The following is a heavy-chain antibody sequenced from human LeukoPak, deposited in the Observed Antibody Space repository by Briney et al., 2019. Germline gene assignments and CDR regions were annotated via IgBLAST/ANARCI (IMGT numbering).Heavy chain of an antibody. J-gene: IGHJ4*02. D-gene: IGHD4-11*01. Sequence: PSETLSLTCAVYGGSFSGYYWSWIRQPPGKGLEWIGEINHSGSTNYNPSLKSRVTISVDTSKNQFSLKLSSVTAADTAVYYCARLAVTTALIYWGQGTLVTVSS. CDR3: ARLAVTTALIY. V-gene: IGHV4-34*01. CDR2: INHSGST. CDR1: GGSFSGYY.